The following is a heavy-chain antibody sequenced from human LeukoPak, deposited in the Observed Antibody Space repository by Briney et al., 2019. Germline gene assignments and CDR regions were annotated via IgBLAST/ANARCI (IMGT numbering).Heavy chain of an antibody. CDR3: ARSGYSGYDRHVYYFDY. D-gene: IGHD5-12*01. V-gene: IGHV4-59*01. CDR1: GGSISSYY. J-gene: IGHJ4*02. Sequence: SETLSLTCTVSGGSISSYYWSWIRQPPGKGLEWIGYIYYSGSTNYNPSLKSRVTISVDTSKNQFSLKLSSVTAADTAVYYCARSGYSGYDRHVYYFDYWGQGTLATVSS. CDR2: IYYSGST.